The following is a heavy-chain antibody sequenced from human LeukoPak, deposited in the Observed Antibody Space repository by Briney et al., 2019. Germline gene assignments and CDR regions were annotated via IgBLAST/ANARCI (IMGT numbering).Heavy chain of an antibody. D-gene: IGHD2-15*01. Sequence: SETLSLTCTISGGSISSISYYWGWFRQPPGKGLEWIGGIYYTGSPYYNPSLKSRVTISVDKSKTQFSLKLSSVTAADTAVYYCARFSHRYCSGGSCHTFYYYYGMDVWGQGTTVTVSS. J-gene: IGHJ6*02. CDR2: IYYTGSP. CDR3: ARFSHRYCSGGSCHTFYYYYGMDV. V-gene: IGHV4-39*07. CDR1: GGSISSISYY.